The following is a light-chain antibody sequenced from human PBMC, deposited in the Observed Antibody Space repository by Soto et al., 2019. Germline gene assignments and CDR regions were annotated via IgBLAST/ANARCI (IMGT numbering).Light chain of an antibody. J-gene: IGLJ3*02. CDR1: SFNIGTNY. CDR3: TTWDTSLGGYWV. CDR2: KNN. Sequence: QSVLTQPPSASVTPGQRVTISCSGGSFNIGTNYVFWYQQLPGTAPKLLIYKNNQRPSGVPDRFSGSKSGASASLAISGLRSEDEADYYCTTWDTSLGGYWVFGGGTKLTVL. V-gene: IGLV1-47*01.